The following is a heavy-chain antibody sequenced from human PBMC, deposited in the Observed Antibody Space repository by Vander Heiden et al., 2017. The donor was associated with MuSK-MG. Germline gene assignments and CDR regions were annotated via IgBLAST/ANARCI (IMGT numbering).Heavy chain of an antibody. V-gene: IGHV4-59*08. J-gene: IGHJ6*02. D-gene: IGHD3-10*01. CDR1: GGSISSYY. CDR3: GRSFMDNYYYYGMDV. CDR2: IYYSGST. Sequence: QVQLQESGPGLVKPSETLSLTCTVSGGSISSYYWSWIRQPPGKGLEWIGYIYYSGSTNYNPSLKSRVTISVDTSKNQFSLKLSSVTAADTAVYYCGRSFMDNYYYYGMDVWGQGTTVTVSS.